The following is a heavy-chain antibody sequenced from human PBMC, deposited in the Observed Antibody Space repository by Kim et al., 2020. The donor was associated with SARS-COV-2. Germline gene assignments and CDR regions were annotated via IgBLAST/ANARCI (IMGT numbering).Heavy chain of an antibody. Sequence: GGSLRLFCTVSGFTFSTYWMHWVRQAPGKGLVWVSRMDPDGNTINYADSVKGRFTISRDNAMNTLYLQMTSLRDEDTALYYCVRGTIAPAGTDYWGLGTLVTVSS. CDR2: MDPDGNTI. V-gene: IGHV3-74*01. CDR3: VRGTIAPAGTDY. D-gene: IGHD6-13*01. CDR1: GFTFSTYW. J-gene: IGHJ4*02.